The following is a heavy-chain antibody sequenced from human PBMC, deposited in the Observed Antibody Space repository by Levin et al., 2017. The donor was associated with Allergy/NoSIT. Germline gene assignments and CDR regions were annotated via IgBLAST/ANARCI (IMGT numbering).Heavy chain of an antibody. V-gene: IGHV4-34*01. Sequence: SETLSLTCAVYGGSFSGYYWSWIRQPPGKGLEWIGEINHSGSTNYNPSLKSRVTISVDTSKNQFSLKLSSVTAADTAVYYCARGSGTKQIYRYYYYYYMDVWGKGTTVTVSS. CDR1: GGSFSGYY. D-gene: IGHD3-10*01. J-gene: IGHJ6*03. CDR2: INHSGST. CDR3: ARGSGTKQIYRYYYYYYMDV.